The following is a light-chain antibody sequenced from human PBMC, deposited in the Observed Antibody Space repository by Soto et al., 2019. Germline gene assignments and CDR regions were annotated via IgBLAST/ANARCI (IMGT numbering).Light chain of an antibody. CDR2: KAS. Sequence: DIQMTQSPSTLSGSVGDRVTTTCRATQTISSWLAWYQQKPGKAPKLLIYKASTLKSGVPSRFSGSGSGTDFTLTISSLQPEDFATYYCQQSYSTPRTFGQGTKVDIK. V-gene: IGKV1-5*03. CDR1: QTISSW. CDR3: QQSYSTPRT. J-gene: IGKJ1*01.